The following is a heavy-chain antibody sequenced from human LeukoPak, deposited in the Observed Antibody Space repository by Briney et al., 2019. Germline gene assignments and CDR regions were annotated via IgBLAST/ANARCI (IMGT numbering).Heavy chain of an antibody. CDR3: ARVMVRPYYYYGMDV. V-gene: IGHV3-21*04. D-gene: IGHD3-10*01. J-gene: IGHJ6*02. CDR2: ISSSSSYV. Sequence: PGGSLRLSCAASGFTFRDYSMNWVRQAPGKGLEWVSSISSSSSYVYYADSVKGRFTISRDSAKNSLYLQMNSLRAEDTAVYYCARVMVRPYYYYGMDVWGQGTTVTVSS. CDR1: GFTFRDYS.